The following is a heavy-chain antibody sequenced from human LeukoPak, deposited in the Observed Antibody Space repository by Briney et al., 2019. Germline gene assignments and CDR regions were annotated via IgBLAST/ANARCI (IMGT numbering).Heavy chain of an antibody. CDR2: IWYDGSNE. CDR1: GFTLISYG. V-gene: IGHV3-33*01. D-gene: IGHD4-23*01. J-gene: IGHJ4*02. CDR3: ARGLRWFDY. Sequence: GPSLTLSFAAAGFTLISYGMHWVSQAPGKGLEWVAVIWYDGSNEYYADSVKGRFTISRDNSKNTLYLQMNSLRAEDTAFYYCARGLRWFDYWGQGTLVTVSS.